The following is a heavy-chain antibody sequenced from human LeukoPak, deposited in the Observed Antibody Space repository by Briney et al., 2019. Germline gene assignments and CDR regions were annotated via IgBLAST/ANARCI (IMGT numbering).Heavy chain of an antibody. CDR1: GFTVSSNY. CDR3: AKDRYGSGSYTFDY. V-gene: IGHV3-23*01. D-gene: IGHD3-10*01. Sequence: GGSLRLSCAASGFTVSSNYMSWVRQAPGKGLEWVSAISGSGGSTYYADSVKGRFTISRDNSKNTLYLQMNSLRAEDTAVYYCAKDRYGSGSYTFDYWGQGTLVTVSS. CDR2: ISGSGGST. J-gene: IGHJ4*02.